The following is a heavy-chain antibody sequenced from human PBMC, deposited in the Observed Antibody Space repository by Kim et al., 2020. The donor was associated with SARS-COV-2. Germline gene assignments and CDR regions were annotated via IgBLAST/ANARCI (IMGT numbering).Heavy chain of an antibody. V-gene: IGHV1-18*01. CDR1: GYTFTSYG. D-gene: IGHD6-13*01. CDR2: ISAYNGNT. CDR3: ARDGIAAAGNGEDYYYGMDV. Sequence: ASVKVSCKASGYTFTSYGISWVRQAPGQGLEWMGWISAYNGNTNYAQKLQGRVTMTTDTSTSTAYMELRSLRSDDTAVYYCARDGIAAAGNGEDYYYGMDVWGQGTTVTVSS. J-gene: IGHJ6*02.